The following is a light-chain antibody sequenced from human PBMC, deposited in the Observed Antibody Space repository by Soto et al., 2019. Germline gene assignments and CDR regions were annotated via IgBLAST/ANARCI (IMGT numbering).Light chain of an antibody. CDR3: SSYAGSSWV. J-gene: IGLJ3*02. V-gene: IGLV2-8*01. CDR2: EVT. Sequence: QSALTQPPSASGSPGQSVTVPCTGTSSDIGGYDFVSWYQQHPGKAPKLMIYEVTKRPSGVPDRFSGSKSGSTASLTVSGLPADDEADYYCSSYAGSSWVFGAGTKLTVL. CDR1: SSDIGGYDF.